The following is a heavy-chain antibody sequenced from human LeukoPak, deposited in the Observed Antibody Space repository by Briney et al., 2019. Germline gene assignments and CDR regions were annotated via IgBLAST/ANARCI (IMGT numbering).Heavy chain of an antibody. J-gene: IGHJ3*02. Sequence: PGGSLRLSCAASGFTVSSNYMSWVRQAPGKGLEWVSVIYSGGSTYYADSVKGRFTISRDNSKNTLYLQMNSLRAEDTAVYYCAKDGRYSSPSEAFDIWGQGTMVTVSS. CDR1: GFTVSSNY. V-gene: IGHV3-66*01. CDR2: IYSGGST. CDR3: AKDGRYSSPSEAFDI. D-gene: IGHD6-6*01.